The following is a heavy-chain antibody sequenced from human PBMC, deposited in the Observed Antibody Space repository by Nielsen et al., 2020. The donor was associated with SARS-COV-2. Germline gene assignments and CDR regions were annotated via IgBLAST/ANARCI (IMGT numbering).Heavy chain of an antibody. CDR1: GGSFSSYY. CDR3: ARPTMSYCGGDCSDY. CDR2: INHSGST. V-gene: IGHV4-34*01. D-gene: IGHD2-21*01. Sequence: SETLSLTCTVSGGSFSSYYWSWIRQPPGKGLEWIGEINHSGSTYYNPSLKSRVTISVDTSKNQFSLKLSSVTAADTAVYYCARPTMSYCGGDCSDYWGQGTLVTVSS. J-gene: IGHJ4*02.